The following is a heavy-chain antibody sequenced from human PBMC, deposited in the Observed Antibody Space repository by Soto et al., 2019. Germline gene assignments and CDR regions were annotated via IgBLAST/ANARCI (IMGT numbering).Heavy chain of an antibody. D-gene: IGHD6-19*01. CDR1: GYTFTSYG. Sequence: QVQLVQSGAEVKKPGASVKVSCKASGYTFTSYGISWVRQAPGQGLEWMGWISAYNGNTNYAQKLQGRVTMTTDTSTSTAYMELRRLRSDDTAVYYCARDEGSPDLLPGIAVAADVVYFVYWGQGTLVTVSS. J-gene: IGHJ4*02. CDR3: ARDEGSPDLLPGIAVAADVVYFVY. CDR2: ISAYNGNT. V-gene: IGHV1-18*01.